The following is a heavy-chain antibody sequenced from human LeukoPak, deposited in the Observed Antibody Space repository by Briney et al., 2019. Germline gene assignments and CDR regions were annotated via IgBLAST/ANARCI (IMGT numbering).Heavy chain of an antibody. V-gene: IGHV3-33*01. Sequence: GGSLRLSCAASGFSFSSYGMHWVRQAPGKGLEWVAVIWYDGSKKYYADSVKGRFTISRDNAKNSLYLQMNSLRAEDTAVYYCARENPDAFDIWGQGTMVTVSS. CDR2: IWYDGSKK. J-gene: IGHJ3*02. CDR3: ARENPDAFDI. CDR1: GFSFSSYG.